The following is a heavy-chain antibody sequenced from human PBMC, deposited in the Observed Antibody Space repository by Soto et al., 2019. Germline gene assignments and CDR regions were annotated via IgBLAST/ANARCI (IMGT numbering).Heavy chain of an antibody. CDR2: IYPGDSDT. CDR1: GYAFTSYW. CDR3: ARGYCTTTICDPWFDP. V-gene: IGHV5-51*01. J-gene: IGHJ5*02. D-gene: IGHD2-2*01. Sequence: PGESLKISCKGSGYAFTSYWMAWVRQMPGKGLEWMGIIYPGDSDTRYSPSFQGQVTISADKSITTAYLQWSSLKASDTAMYYCARGYCTTTICDPWFDPWGQGTLVTVSS.